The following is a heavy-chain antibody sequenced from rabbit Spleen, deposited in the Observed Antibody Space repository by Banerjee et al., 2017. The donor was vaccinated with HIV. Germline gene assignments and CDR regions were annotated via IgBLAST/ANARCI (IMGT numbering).Heavy chain of an antibody. J-gene: IGHJ4*01. D-gene: IGHD2-1*01. CDR3: VRDQAGDADYGPYYLNL. CDR1: GFDFSSYYM. V-gene: IGHV1S45*01. CDR2: IDLVFDRT. Sequence: QEQLVESGGGLVQPGGSLKLSCKASGFDFSSYYMTWVRQAPGKGLEWIGYIDLVFDRTYYASWVKGRFTISKTSSTTVTLQLSSLTVADTATYFCVRDQAGDADYGPYYLNLWGQGTLVTVS.